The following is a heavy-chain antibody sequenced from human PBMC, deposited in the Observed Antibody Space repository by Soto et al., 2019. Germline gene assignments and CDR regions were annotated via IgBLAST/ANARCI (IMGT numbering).Heavy chain of an antibody. V-gene: IGHV3-30-3*01. J-gene: IGHJ5*02. Sequence: QVQLVESGGGVVQPGRSLRLSCAASGLTIRSYAMHWVRQDPGKGLEWVAVISYDGSKKFHADAVKGRFTISRDNSKNTLYLQMNSLRAEDTAVYYCARDRAVAAPNWFDPWGQGTLVTVSS. CDR3: ARDRAVAAPNWFDP. CDR1: GLTIRSYA. D-gene: IGHD6-19*01. CDR2: ISYDGSKK.